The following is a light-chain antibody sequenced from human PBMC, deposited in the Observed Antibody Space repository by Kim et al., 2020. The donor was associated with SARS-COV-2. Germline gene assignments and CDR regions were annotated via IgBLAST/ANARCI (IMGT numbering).Light chain of an antibody. CDR2: RNN. J-gene: IGLJ2*01. CDR1: SNNVGNQG. Sequence: QAGLTQPPSVSKGLRQTATLTCTGNSNNVGNQGAAWLQQHQGHPPQLISYRNNNRPSGVAERLSASRSGNTASRTITGLQPEDEADYYCSAWDSGLSAVVFGGGTQLTVL. V-gene: IGLV10-54*01. CDR3: SAWDSGLSAVV.